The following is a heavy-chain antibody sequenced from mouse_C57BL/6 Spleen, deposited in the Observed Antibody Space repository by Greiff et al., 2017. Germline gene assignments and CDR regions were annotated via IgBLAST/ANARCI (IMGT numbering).Heavy chain of an antibody. Sequence: EVQRVESGGGLVQPKGSLKLSCAASGFSFNTYAMNWVRQAPGKGLEWVARIRSKSNNYATYYADSVKDRFTISRDDSESMLYLQMNNLKTEDTAMYYCVRSYYGSSHMDYWGQGTSVTVSS. J-gene: IGHJ4*01. V-gene: IGHV10-1*01. CDR3: VRSYYGSSHMDY. CDR1: GFSFNTYA. CDR2: IRSKSNNYAT. D-gene: IGHD1-1*01.